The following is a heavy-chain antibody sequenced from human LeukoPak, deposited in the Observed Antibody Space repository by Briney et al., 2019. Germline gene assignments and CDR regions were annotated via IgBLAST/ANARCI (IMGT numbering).Heavy chain of an antibody. V-gene: IGHV4-34*01. CDR3: ARWRSIAARPGGFDP. J-gene: IGHJ5*02. D-gene: IGHD6-6*01. Sequence: PSETLSLTCAVYGGSFSGYYWSWIRQPPGKGLEWIGEINHSGSTNYNPSLKSRVTISVDRSKNQFSLKLSSVTAADTAVYYCARWRSIAARPGGFDPWGQGTLVTVSS. CDR1: GGSFSGYY. CDR2: INHSGST.